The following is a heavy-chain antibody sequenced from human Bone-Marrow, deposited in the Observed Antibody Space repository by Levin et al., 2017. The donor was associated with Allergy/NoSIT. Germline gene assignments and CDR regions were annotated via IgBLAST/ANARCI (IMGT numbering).Heavy chain of an antibody. D-gene: IGHD3-3*01. CDR1: GFTFRSYG. CDR3: AKFWFPNKYYDFWSDFYYFDY. CDR2: ISYDGSNK. V-gene: IGHV3-30*18. Sequence: LSLTCAASGFTFRSYGMHWVRQAPGKGLGWVAVISYDGSNKYYADSVKGRFTISRDNSKNTLYLQMNSLRAEDTAVYYCAKFWFPNKYYDFWSDFYYFDYWGQGTLVTVSS. J-gene: IGHJ4*02.